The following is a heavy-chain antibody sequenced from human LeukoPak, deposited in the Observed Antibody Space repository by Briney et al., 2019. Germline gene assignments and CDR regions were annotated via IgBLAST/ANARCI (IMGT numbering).Heavy chain of an antibody. Sequence: GGSLRLSCAASGFTFSSYWMHWVRQAPGKGLVWVSRINSDGSSTSYADSVKGRFTISRDNAKNTLYLQMNSLRAEDTAVYYCAREGVDGSGWLTRSYYFDYWGQGTLVTVSS. CDR2: INSDGSST. D-gene: IGHD6-19*01. CDR3: AREGVDGSGWLTRSYYFDY. CDR1: GFTFSSYW. J-gene: IGHJ4*02. V-gene: IGHV3-74*01.